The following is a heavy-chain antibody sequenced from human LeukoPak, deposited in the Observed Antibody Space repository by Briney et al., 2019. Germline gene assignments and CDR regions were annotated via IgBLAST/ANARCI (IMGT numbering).Heavy chain of an antibody. CDR2: INHSGST. D-gene: IGHD2-2*01. CDR3: ARRCSSTSCHEDYYYYGMDV. CDR1: GGSFSGYY. Sequence: SETLSLTCAVYGGSFSGYYWSWIRQPPGKGLEWIGEINHSGSTNYNPSLKSRVTISVDTSKNQFSLKLSSVTAADTAVYYCARRCSSTSCHEDYYYYGMDVWGQGTTVTVSS. J-gene: IGHJ6*02. V-gene: IGHV4-34*01.